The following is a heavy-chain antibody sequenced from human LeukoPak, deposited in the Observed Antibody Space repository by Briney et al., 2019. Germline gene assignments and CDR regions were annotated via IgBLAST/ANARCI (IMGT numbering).Heavy chain of an antibody. J-gene: IGHJ5*02. CDR1: GGSISSYY. D-gene: IGHD3-10*01. Sequence: SETLSLTCNVSGGSISSYYWSWIRQPAGKGLEWIGRIYTSGSTNYNPSLKSRVTMSVDTSKNQFSLKLSSVTAADTAVYYCARESNYHGSGTGWFDPWGQGTLVTVSS. CDR3: ARESNYHGSGTGWFDP. V-gene: IGHV4-4*07. CDR2: IYTSGST.